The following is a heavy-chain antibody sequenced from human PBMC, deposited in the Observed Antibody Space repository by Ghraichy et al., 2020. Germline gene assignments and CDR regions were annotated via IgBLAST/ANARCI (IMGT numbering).Heavy chain of an antibody. J-gene: IGHJ4*02. D-gene: IGHD6-19*01. CDR1: GFTFNPSW. Sequence: GGSLRLSCEASGFTFNPSWLNWVRQVPGKGLEWVANIEGEGSEKNYVDSVKGRFTISGDNAKNSVFLQMDSLRVDDMGVYYCAGGSGWLIDYWGQGTLVTVSS. CDR3: AGGSGWLIDY. V-gene: IGHV3-7*04. CDR2: IEGEGSEK.